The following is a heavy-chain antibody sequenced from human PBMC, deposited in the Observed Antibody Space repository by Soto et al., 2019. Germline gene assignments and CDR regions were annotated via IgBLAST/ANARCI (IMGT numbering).Heavy chain of an antibody. D-gene: IGHD6-19*01. CDR1: GFAFSDYG. CDR2: ISSDGSKK. V-gene: IGHV3-30*03. J-gene: IGHJ4*02. Sequence: QVQLVESGGGVVQPWRSLRLSCAASGFAFSDYGMHWVRQAPGKGLEWVAAISSDGSKKYSIDSVKGRFTISRDNSKNTLDMQMDSLRGEDTAVYYCATDGPGKQWLVGYYFDSWGQGTLVTVSS. CDR3: ATDGPGKQWLVGYYFDS.